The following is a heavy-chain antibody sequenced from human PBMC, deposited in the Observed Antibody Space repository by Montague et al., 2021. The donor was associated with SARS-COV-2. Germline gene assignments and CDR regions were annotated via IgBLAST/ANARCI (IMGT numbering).Heavy chain of an antibody. CDR2: VYHSGYT. CDR1: GFSISSGFY. Sequence: SETLSLTCSVSGFSISSGFYWAWIRQSPGKGPEWIGTVYHSGYTXXNPSLKGRVTVSIDTSKNQFSLTVTSVTAADTAVYFCARRGYTGSDYFYYWGQGTLVTVSS. CDR3: ARRGYTGSDYFYY. D-gene: IGHD5-12*01. J-gene: IGHJ4*02. V-gene: IGHV4-38-2*01.